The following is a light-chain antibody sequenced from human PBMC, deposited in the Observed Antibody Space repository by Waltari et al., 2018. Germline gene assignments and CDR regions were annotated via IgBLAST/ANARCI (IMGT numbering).Light chain of an antibody. CDR3: QQSYNTPRT. CDR2: AAY. CDR1: QSISTS. V-gene: IGKV1-39*01. J-gene: IGKJ1*01. Sequence: DIQMTQSPSSLSASVGDRVTITCRASQSISTSLNWYQQKPGKAPKLLIYAAYSLKSGVPXXXXGSGSGTDFTXXIXXLQPEDFGTYYCQQSYNTPRTFGQGTKVEIK.